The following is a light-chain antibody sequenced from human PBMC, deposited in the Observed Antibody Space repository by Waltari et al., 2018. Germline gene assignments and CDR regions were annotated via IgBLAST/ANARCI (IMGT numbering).Light chain of an antibody. V-gene: IGLV2-14*03. CDR3: SSYTTSNTWV. J-gene: IGLJ3*02. CDR2: DVT. CDR1: SSDVGGYYH. Sequence: QSALTQPASVSGSPGQSITIPCPGTSSDVGGYYHVSWYQHPPGKAPKLMIFDVTEPPSCVSNLFSGSKSGNTASLTISGLQAEDWADYYCSSYTTSNTWVFGGGTKVTVL.